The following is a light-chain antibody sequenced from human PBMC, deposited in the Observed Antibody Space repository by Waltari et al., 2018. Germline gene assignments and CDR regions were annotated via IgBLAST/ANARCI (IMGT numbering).Light chain of an antibody. J-gene: IGKJ4*01. Sequence: AIRITQSPSSLSASTGDRVTITCRASQGISSYLAWYQQKPRKAAKLLIYGASTLQSGVPSRFSGSGSGTDFTLTISCLQSEDFATYYCQQYHNYPFFGGGTRVEIK. CDR1: QGISSY. CDR2: GAS. V-gene: IGKV1-8*01. CDR3: QQYHNYPF.